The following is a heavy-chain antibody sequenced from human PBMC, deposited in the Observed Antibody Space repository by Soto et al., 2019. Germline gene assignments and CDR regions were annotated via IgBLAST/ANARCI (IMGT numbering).Heavy chain of an antibody. V-gene: IGHV3-30-3*01. J-gene: IGHJ6*02. CDR2: ISYDGSNK. CDR1: GFTFSSYA. D-gene: IGHD3-10*01. CDR3: ARDCRGCSYYCYVMDV. Sequence: GGSLRLSCAASGFTFSSYAMHWVRQAPGKGLEWVAVISYDGSNKYYADSVKGRFTISRDNSKNTLYLQMNSLRAEDTAVYYCARDCRGCSYYCYVMDVWGQGTTVTVSS.